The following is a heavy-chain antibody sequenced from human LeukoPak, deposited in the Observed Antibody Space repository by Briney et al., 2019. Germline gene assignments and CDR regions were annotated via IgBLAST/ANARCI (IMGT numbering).Heavy chain of an antibody. J-gene: IGHJ3*02. V-gene: IGHV1-69*13. D-gene: IGHD3-10*01. CDR1: GGTFSSYA. CDR3: AREAGAGSDDAFDI. CDR2: IIPIFGTA. Sequence: SVKVPCKASGGTFSSYAISWVRQAPGQGLEWMGGIIPIFGTANYAQKFQGRVTITADESTSTAYMELSSPRSEDTAVYYCAREAGAGSDDAFDIWGQGTMVTVSS.